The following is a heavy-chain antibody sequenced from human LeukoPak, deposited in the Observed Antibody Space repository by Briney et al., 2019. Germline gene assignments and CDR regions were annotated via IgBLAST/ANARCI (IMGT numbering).Heavy chain of an antibody. J-gene: IGHJ4*02. CDR3: ATYRQVLLPFES. CDR2: IFPSGGEI. Sequence: TSETLSLTCAVSGGSITTSGQTWAWIRQPPGKGLEWVSSIFPSGGEIHYADSVRGRFTISRDNPKSTLSLQMNGLRAEDTAIYYCATYRQVLLPFESWGQGTLVTVSS. V-gene: IGHV3-23*01. D-gene: IGHD2-8*02. CDR1: GGSITTSGQT.